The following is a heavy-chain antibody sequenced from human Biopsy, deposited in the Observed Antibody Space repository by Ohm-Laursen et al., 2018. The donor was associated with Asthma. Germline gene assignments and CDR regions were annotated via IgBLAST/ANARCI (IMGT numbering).Heavy chain of an antibody. J-gene: IGHJ3*02. D-gene: IGHD4-23*01. V-gene: IGHV3-53*01. CDR1: GFTVSTNG. CDR2: IYSGGGT. Sequence: SLRLSCSASGFTVSTNGMSWVRQPPGKGLEWVSVIYSGGGTYYADSVQGRVTISRDNSKNTLSLQMNSLRAEDTAVYYCARAHGGSFFSGSFDIWGQGTMVTGSS. CDR3: ARAHGGSFFSGSFDI.